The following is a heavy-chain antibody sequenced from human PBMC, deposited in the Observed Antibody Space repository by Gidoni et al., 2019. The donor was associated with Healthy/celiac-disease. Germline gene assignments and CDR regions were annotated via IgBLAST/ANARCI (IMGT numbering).Heavy chain of an antibody. CDR1: GCTVSSYG. V-gene: IGHV3-30*18. CDR2: ISYDVINT. D-gene: IGHD5-12*01. CDR3: AKDLSCVYVQTFYS. J-gene: IGHJ5*01. Sequence: QVQLVESGGGVVQPGRSLGSSCAASGCTVSSYGMNWVRQAPGKWLEWGAVISYDVINTYYVDSVKGRFTISRDHSKNTLYLQMNSLRAEDTAVYYCAKDLSCVYVQTFYSWGHGTLVTVSS.